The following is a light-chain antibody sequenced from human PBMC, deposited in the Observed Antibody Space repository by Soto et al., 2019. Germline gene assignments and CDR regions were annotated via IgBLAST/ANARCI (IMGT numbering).Light chain of an antibody. CDR3: QSYDSSLSGYGV. CDR2: GNS. V-gene: IGLV1-40*01. Sequence: QSALTQPPSVSGAPGQRVTISCTGSSSNIGAGYDVHWYQQLPGTAPKPLIYGNSTRPSGVPDRFSGSKSGTSASLAITGLQAEDEADYYCQSYDSSLSGYGVFGGGTKLTVL. J-gene: IGLJ3*02. CDR1: SSNIGAGYD.